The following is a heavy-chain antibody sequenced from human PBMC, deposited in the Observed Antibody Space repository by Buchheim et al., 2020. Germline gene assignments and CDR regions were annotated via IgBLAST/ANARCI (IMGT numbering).Heavy chain of an antibody. D-gene: IGHD3-3*01. J-gene: IGHJ6*02. CDR1: GFTFSSYE. CDR3: AREGYDFWSASYGMDV. Sequence: EVQLVESGGGLVQPGGSLRLSCAASGFTFSSYEMNWVRQAPGKGLEWVSYISSSGSTIYYADSVKGRFTISRDNAKNSLYLQMNSLRAEDTAVYYCAREGYDFWSASYGMDVWGQGTT. CDR2: ISSSGSTI. V-gene: IGHV3-48*03.